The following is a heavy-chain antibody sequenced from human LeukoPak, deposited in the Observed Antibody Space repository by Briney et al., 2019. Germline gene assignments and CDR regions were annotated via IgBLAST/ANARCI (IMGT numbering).Heavy chain of an antibody. D-gene: IGHD3-16*01. J-gene: IGHJ4*02. CDR2: IYYSGST. Sequence: SETLSLTCTVSGGSISSSSYYWGWIRRPPGKGLEWIGSIYYSGSTYYNPSLKSRVTISVDTSKNQFSLKLSSVTAADTAVYYYARGGNRAAVDYFDFWGQGILVTVSS. CDR1: GGSISSSSYY. V-gene: IGHV4-39*07. CDR3: ARGGNRAAVDYFDF.